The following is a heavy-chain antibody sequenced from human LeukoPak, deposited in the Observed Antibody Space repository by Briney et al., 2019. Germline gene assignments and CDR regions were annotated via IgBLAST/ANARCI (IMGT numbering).Heavy chain of an antibody. V-gene: IGHV4-30-4*01. CDR3: ARQRITKAFDI. CDR1: GGSISSGDYY. D-gene: IGHD3-10*01. CDR2: IYYSGNT. Sequence: SQTLSLTCTVSGGSISSGDYYWSWIRQPPGKGLEWIGYIYYSGNTYYNPSLKSRVTISVDTSKNQFSLKLSSVTAADAAVYYCARQRITKAFDIWGQGTMVTVSS. J-gene: IGHJ3*02.